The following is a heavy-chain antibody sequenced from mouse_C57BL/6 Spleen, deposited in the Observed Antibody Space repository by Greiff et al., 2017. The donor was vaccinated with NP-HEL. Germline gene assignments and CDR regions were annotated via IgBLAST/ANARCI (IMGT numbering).Heavy chain of an antibody. CDR2: INPGSGGT. CDR3: ARERYYYGSSFDY. D-gene: IGHD1-1*01. Sequence: VQLQQSGAELVRPGTSVKVSCKASGYAFTNYLIEWVKQRPGQGLEWIGVINPGSGGTNYNEKFKGTATLTADKSSSTAYMQLSSLTSEDSAVYFCARERYYYGSSFDYWGQGTTLTVSS. J-gene: IGHJ2*01. CDR1: GYAFTNYL. V-gene: IGHV1-54*01.